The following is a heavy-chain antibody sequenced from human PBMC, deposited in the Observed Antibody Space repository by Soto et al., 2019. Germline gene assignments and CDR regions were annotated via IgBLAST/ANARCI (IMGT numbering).Heavy chain of an antibody. Sequence: QVQLVESGGGVVQPGRSLRLSCAASGFTFSSYAMHWVRQAPGKGLEWVAVISYDGSNKYYADSVKGRFTISRDNSKNTLYLQMNSLRAEDTAVYYCARERMWVPPGSYFDYWGQGTLVTVSS. J-gene: IGHJ4*02. D-gene: IGHD1-26*01. V-gene: IGHV3-30-3*01. CDR2: ISYDGSNK. CDR3: ARERMWVPPGSYFDY. CDR1: GFTFSSYA.